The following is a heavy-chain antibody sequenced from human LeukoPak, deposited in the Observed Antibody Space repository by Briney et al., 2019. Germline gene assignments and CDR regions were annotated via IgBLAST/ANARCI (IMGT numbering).Heavy chain of an antibody. CDR1: GFTFSSYA. CDR3: ARAGDCSGGSCYSSSSHYYYYYGMDV. D-gene: IGHD2-15*01. CDR2: ISYDGSNK. Sequence: GGSLRLSCAASGFTFSSYAMHWVRQAPGKGLEWVAVISYDGSNKYYADSVKGRFTISRDNSKNTLYLQMNSLRDEDTAVYYCARAGDCSGGSCYSSSSHYYYYYGMDVWGQGTTVTVSS. J-gene: IGHJ6*02. V-gene: IGHV3-30-3*01.